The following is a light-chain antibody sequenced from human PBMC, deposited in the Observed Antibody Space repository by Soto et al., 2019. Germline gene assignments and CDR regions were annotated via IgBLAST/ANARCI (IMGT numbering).Light chain of an antibody. V-gene: IGKV1-39*01. CDR1: LRISKY. J-gene: IGKJ4*01. CDR3: QQSHSTPLT. CDR2: GAS. Sequence: DIKLTQSPSSLSASVGDRVTITCRASLRISKYLNWYQQKPGKAPKLLIYGASTLQSGVPSGFSGSGSGTDFTLTITNLQPEDSATYFCQQSHSTPLTFGGGTKLEI.